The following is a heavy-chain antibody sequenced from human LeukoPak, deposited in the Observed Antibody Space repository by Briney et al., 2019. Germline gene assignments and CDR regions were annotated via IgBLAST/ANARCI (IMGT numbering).Heavy chain of an antibody. Sequence: QPGRSLRLSCVASGVSFRSYGFNWVRQAPGKGLEWVAVIWHDGSAEFYVDSVKGRFSISRDDSKNTVYLQMNSLRAEDTALYYCAQDSRGGWTGYFDSWGQGTLVTASS. CDR2: IWHDGSAE. V-gene: IGHV3-33*06. CDR3: AQDSRGGWTGYFDS. J-gene: IGHJ4*02. D-gene: IGHD6-19*01. CDR1: GVSFRSYG.